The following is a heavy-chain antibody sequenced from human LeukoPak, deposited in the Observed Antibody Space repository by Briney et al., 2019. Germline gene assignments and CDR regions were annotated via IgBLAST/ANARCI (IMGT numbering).Heavy chain of an antibody. CDR1: GYTFTVYY. CDR2: INPNSGGT. Sequence: ASVTLSFTASGYTFTVYYMHWVRQPPGQGLEWVGWINPNSGGTNYAQKFQGRVTMTRDTSISTAYMELSRLRSDDTAVYYCATIHPPTSYYYDSSGYYYDYWGQGTLVTVSS. V-gene: IGHV1-2*02. D-gene: IGHD3-22*01. J-gene: IGHJ4*02. CDR3: ATIHPPTSYYYDSSGYYYDY.